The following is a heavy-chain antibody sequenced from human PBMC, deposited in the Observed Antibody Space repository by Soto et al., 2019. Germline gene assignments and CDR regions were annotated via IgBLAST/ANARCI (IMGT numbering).Heavy chain of an antibody. CDR1: GFTFSSYG. CDR2: IWYDGSNK. V-gene: IGHV3-33*01. Sequence: GGSLRLSCAASGFTFSSYGMHWVRQAPGKGLEWVAVIWYDGSNKYYADSVKGRFTISRDNSKNTLYLQMNSLRAEDTAVYYRARGRGDYRYFDYWGQGTLVTVSS. J-gene: IGHJ4*02. D-gene: IGHD4-17*01. CDR3: ARGRGDYRYFDY.